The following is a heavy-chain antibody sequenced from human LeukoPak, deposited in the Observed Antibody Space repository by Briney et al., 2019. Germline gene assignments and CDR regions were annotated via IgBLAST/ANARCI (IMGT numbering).Heavy chain of an antibody. D-gene: IGHD6-19*01. CDR1: GFAFSFYA. CDR2: INANSGTT. J-gene: IGHJ5*01. Sequence: GGSLRLSCAASGFAFSFYAMSWLRQPPGKGLEWVSTINANSGTTSYAASVRGRFTISRDNSKNTLYLQVNTLRADDTATYYCAKPVSGGLAVTADWFHPWGQGTLVVVSS. CDR3: AKPVSGGLAVTADWFHP. V-gene: IGHV3-23*01.